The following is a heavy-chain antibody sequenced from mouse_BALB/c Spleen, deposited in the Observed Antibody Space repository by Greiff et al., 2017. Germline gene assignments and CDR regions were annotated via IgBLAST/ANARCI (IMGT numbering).Heavy chain of an antibody. J-gene: IGHJ2*01. CDR1: GYSITSDYA. V-gene: IGHV3-2*02. Sequence: EVKLQESGPGLVKPSQSLSLTCTVTGYSITSDYAWNWIRQFPGNKLEWMGYISYSGSTSYNPSLKSRISITRDTSKNQFFLQLNSVTTEDTATYYCARSRDYDYFDYWGQGTTLTVSS. CDR3: ARSRDYDYFDY. D-gene: IGHD2-4*01. CDR2: ISYSGST.